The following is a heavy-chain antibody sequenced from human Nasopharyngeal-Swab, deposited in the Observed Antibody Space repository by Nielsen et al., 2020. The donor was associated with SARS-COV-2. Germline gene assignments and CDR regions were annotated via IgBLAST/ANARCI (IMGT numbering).Heavy chain of an antibody. Sequence: SVKVSCKASGDTFRRFGISWVRQAPGQGLEWMGRIIPILGMSTYAQKFEGRVTFTADKSTSTAYLELSSLRREDTAIYYCARRGTETTSFDYWGQGTLVTVPS. CDR3: ARRGTETTSFDY. V-gene: IGHV1-69*04. D-gene: IGHD2/OR15-2a*01. J-gene: IGHJ4*02. CDR1: GDTFRRFG. CDR2: IIPILGMS.